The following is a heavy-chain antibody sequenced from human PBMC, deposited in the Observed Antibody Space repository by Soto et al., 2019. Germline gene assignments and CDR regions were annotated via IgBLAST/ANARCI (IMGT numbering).Heavy chain of an antibody. CDR1: TFSGYW. J-gene: IGHJ4*02. CDR2: INPDGSGK. Sequence: GGPLSLSCAFTFSGYWMGWVRQAPGKGLGWVANINPDGSGKYYVGSVKGRLTISRDNAKNSLYLQMDSLRAEDTAVYYCARDRPRLLYWGQGTLVTDSS. CDR3: ARDRPRLLY. V-gene: IGHV3-7*05.